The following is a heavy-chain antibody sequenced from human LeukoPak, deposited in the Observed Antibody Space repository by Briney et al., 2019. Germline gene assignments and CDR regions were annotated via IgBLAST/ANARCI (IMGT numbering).Heavy chain of an antibody. CDR3: VRHDGRSGGTMGALDS. CDR1: AGSISSSSHH. Sequence: SEALSLTCTVSAGSISSSSHHWGWIRQSPGKGLEWIGSVYYGRTTYYNPSLNSRVTIFVVTSKNQLSLQLNSVTAADTAVYYCVRHDGRSGGTMGALDSWGQGSLVTVSS. J-gene: IGHJ4*02. V-gene: IGHV4-39*01. CDR2: VYYGRTT. D-gene: IGHD4-23*01.